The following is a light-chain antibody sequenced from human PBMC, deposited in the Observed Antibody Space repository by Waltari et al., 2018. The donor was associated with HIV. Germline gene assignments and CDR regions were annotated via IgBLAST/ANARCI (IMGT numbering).Light chain of an antibody. CDR1: SSDVGGYNY. CDR3: SSYAGSNNFVV. V-gene: IGLV2-8*01. CDR2: EVS. J-gene: IGLJ2*01. Sequence: QSALTQPPSASGSPGQSVTISCTGTSSDVGGYNYVSWYQQHPGNAPKLMIYEVSKLPSGVPERCSGSKSGNTASLTVSGLQAEDEADYYCSSYAGSNNFVVFGGGTKLTVL.